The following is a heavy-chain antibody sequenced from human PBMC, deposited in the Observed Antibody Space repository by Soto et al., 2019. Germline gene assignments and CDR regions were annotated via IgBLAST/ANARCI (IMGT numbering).Heavy chain of an antibody. J-gene: IGHJ4*02. D-gene: IGHD2-2*01. CDR2: ISYDGSNK. Sequence: PVGSLRLSCAASGFTFSSYGMHWVRQAPGKGLEWVAVISYDGSNKYYADSVKGRFTISRDNSKNTLYLQMNSLRAEDTAVYYVAKRRRRCSTTSCRGGFDYWGQGTLVTVSS. CDR3: AKRRRRCSTTSCRGGFDY. CDR1: GFTFSSYG. V-gene: IGHV3-30*18.